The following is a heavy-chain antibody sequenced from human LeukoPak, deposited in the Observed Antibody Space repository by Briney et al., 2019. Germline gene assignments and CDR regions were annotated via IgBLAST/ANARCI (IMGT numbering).Heavy chain of an antibody. CDR3: ARVWELSFDH. D-gene: IGHD1-26*01. J-gene: IGHJ4*02. V-gene: IGHV3-53*01. CDR1: GFTVSTDH. Sequence: PGGSLRLSCAASGFTVSTDHMSRVRQAPGEGLEWVVISYSEEGVAISNRGGTSQYAESVKGRFTISRDNSRNTLSLQMKSLRAEDTALYYCARVWELSFDHWGQGTLVTVSS. CDR2: SYSEEGVAISNRGGTS.